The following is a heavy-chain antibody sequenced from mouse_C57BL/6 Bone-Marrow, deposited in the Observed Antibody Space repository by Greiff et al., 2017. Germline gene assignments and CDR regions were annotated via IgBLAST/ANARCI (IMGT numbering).Heavy chain of an antibody. V-gene: IGHV5-4*01. Sequence: EVQGVESGGGLVKPGGSLKLSCAASGFTFSSYAMSWVRQTPEKRLEWVATISDGGSYTYYPDNVKGRFTISRDNAKNNLYLQMSQLKSEDTAMYYCAREGGLYYGNYGRFAYWGQGTLVTVSA. D-gene: IGHD2-1*01. CDR1: GFTFSSYA. J-gene: IGHJ3*01. CDR3: AREGGLYYGNYGRFAY. CDR2: ISDGGSYT.